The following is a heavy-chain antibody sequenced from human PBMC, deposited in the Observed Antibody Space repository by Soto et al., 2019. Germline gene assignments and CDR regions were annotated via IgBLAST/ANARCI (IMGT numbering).Heavy chain of an antibody. V-gene: IGHV3-15*07. CDR2: IKSKTDGRTT. CDR1: GFTLSNAW. Sequence: PGGSLRLSCAASGFTLSNAWMNWVRQAPGKGLEWVGRIKSKTDGRTTDYAAPVKGRFTISRDDSKNTLYLQMNSLKTEDTAVYYCTTDPSTWQQLAYYYYYGMDVWGQGTTVTVSS. D-gene: IGHD6-13*01. J-gene: IGHJ6*02. CDR3: TTDPSTWQQLAYYYYYGMDV.